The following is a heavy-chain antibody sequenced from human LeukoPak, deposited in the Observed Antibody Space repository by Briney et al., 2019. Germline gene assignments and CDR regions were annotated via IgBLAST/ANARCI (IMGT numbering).Heavy chain of an antibody. CDR2: INSDGGAT. D-gene: IGHD5-18*01. Sequence: GGSLRLSCAGSGFTFSSYWMHWVRQVPGEGLVWVSRINSDGGATSYAGSVRGRFTISRDNAKNALHLQMSSLRPEDTAVYYCARGSGSTVMDYWGQGTLVTVSS. CDR3: ARGSGSTVMDY. J-gene: IGHJ4*02. V-gene: IGHV3-74*01. CDR1: GFTFSSYW.